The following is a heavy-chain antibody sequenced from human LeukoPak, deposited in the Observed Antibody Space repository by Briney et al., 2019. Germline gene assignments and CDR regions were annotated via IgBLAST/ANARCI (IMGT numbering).Heavy chain of an antibody. V-gene: IGHV3-33*01. Sequence: GGSLRLSCAASGFSFSSYGMHWVRQAPGKGLEWVAVIWYDGTNKYYADSVKGRFTISRDNSKNTLYLQINSLRAEDTAVYYCARDQRGFSYSKYYFDYWGQGTLVTVSS. CDR3: ARDQRGFSYSKYYFDY. D-gene: IGHD5-18*01. J-gene: IGHJ4*02. CDR2: IWYDGTNK. CDR1: GFSFSSYG.